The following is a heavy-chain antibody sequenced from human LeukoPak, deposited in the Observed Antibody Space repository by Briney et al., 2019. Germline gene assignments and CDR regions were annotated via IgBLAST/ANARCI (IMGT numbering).Heavy chain of an antibody. V-gene: IGHV4-39*01. J-gene: IGHJ4*02. CDR3: ARGCPGY. CDR1: GGSISSSSYY. Sequence: NPSETLSLTCTVSGGSISSSSYYWGWIRQPPGKGLEWIGSIYYSGSTYYNPSLKSRVTISVDTSKNQFSLKLTSVTTADTAVYYCARGCPGYWGQGTLVTVSS. D-gene: IGHD6-19*01. CDR2: IYYSGST.